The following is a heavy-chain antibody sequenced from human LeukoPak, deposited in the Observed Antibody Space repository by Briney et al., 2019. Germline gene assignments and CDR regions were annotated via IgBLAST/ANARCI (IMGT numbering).Heavy chain of an antibody. V-gene: IGHV3-7*01. D-gene: IGHD3-10*01. CDR2: IKQDGSEK. Sequence: GGSLRLSCAASGFTFSSYWMSWVRQAPGKGLEWVANIKQDGSEKYYEDSVKGRFTISRDNAKNSLYLQMNSLRAEDTAVYYCASYYGSGSYSIGFDYWGQGTLVTVSS. CDR3: ASYYGSGSYSIGFDY. J-gene: IGHJ4*02. CDR1: GFTFSSYW.